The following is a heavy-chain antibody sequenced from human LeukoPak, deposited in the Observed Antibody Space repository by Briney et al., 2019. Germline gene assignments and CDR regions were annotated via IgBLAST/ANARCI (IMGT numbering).Heavy chain of an antibody. V-gene: IGHV3-48*02. J-gene: IGHJ4*02. CDR3: ARDRSPYTTSAYYLDY. Sequence: PGGSLRLSCAASGFTFSSYSMNWVRQAPGKGLEWSSYISGRTGTMYYADSVQGRFTISRDYAKNSLYLQLNSLRDEDTAVYYCARDRSPYTTSAYYLDYWGQGTLVTVSS. D-gene: IGHD3-22*01. CDR1: GFTFSSYS. CDR2: ISGRTGTM.